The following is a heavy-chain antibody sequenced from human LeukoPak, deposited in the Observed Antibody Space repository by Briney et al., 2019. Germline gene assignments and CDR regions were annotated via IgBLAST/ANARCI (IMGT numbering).Heavy chain of an antibody. D-gene: IGHD1-26*01. CDR2: INPNTGGA. J-gene: IGHJ4*02. V-gene: IGHV1-2*06. CDR3: ARSRIVGGTHFDY. Sequence: ASVKVSCKTSGYTFTGYHMQWVRQAPGQGLEWMGRINPNTGGANYAQKFKGRVTMTRDTSISTGYMELTRVRSDDTAVYYCARSRIVGGTHFDYWGQGTLVTVSS. CDR1: GYTFTGYH.